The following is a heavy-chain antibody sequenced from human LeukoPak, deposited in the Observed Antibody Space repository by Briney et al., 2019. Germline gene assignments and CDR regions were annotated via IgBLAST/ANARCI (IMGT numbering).Heavy chain of an antibody. Sequence: PSQTLSLTCTVSGGSISSGGYYWSWIRQPPGKGLEWIGYIYYSGSTNYNPSLKSRVTISVDTSKNQFSLKLSSVTAADTAVYYCATNYGSSTRLYYYKDVWGKGTTVTVSS. J-gene: IGHJ6*03. CDR3: ATNYGSSTRLYYYKDV. CDR2: IYYSGST. V-gene: IGHV4-61*08. D-gene: IGHD2-2*01. CDR1: GGSISSGGYY.